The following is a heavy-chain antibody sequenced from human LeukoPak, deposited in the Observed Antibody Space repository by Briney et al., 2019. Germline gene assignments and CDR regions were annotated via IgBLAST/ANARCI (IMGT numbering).Heavy chain of an antibody. V-gene: IGHV3-30*04. Sequence: GGSLRLSCAASGFTFSSYAMHWVRQAPGKGLEGVAVISYDGTNKYYADSVKGRFTISRDNSKNTLYLQMNSLRAEDTAVYYCAKGPFIAAAGRPLDYWGQGTLVTVSS. CDR1: GFTFSSYA. CDR2: ISYDGTNK. J-gene: IGHJ4*02. CDR3: AKGPFIAAAGRPLDY. D-gene: IGHD6-13*01.